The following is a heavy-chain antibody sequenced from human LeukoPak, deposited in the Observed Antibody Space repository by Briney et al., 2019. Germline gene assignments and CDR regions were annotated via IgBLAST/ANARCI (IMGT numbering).Heavy chain of an antibody. V-gene: IGHV3-30*02. CDR3: AKEGAVAGTGPVDYYYYYMDV. CDR2: IWYGGSNK. CDR1: GFTFSSYG. Sequence: GGSLRLSCAAPGFTFSSYGMHWVRQAPGKGLEWVAVIWYGGSNKYYADSVKGRFTISRDNSKNTLYLQMNSLRAEDTAVYYCAKEGAVAGTGPVDYYYYYMDVWGKGTTVTVSS. D-gene: IGHD6-19*01. J-gene: IGHJ6*03.